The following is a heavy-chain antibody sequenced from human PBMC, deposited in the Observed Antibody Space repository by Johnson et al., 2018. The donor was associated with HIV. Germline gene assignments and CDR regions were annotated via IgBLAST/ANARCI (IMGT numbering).Heavy chain of an antibody. CDR2: IKQAGSEK. V-gene: IGHV3-7*01. CDR3: ARYLSEGVSCYRDVFDS. J-gene: IGHJ3*02. D-gene: IGHD6-13*01. Sequence: VQLVESGGGLVQPGGSLRLSCAVSGFTFTSYWMSWVRQAPGKGLEWVVNIKQAGSEKYYVDSVKGRFTISRDNAKNSLYLQMNSLRAEDSAVYYCARYLSEGVSCYRDVFDSWGQGTVVTVSS. CDR1: GFTFTSYW.